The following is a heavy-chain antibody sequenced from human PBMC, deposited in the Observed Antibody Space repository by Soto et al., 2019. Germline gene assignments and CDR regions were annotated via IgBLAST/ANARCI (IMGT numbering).Heavy chain of an antibody. V-gene: IGHV4-30-4*01. D-gene: IGHD5-18*01. J-gene: IGHJ5*01. CDR3: ARVRYCLTGRWLPNWFDS. CDR1: GDFLSNVDYF. Sequence: SETLSLTCSVSGDFLSNVDYFWACIRQPPGQALEYIGYIYKSASTSYNPSFESRVALSVDTSKTPFSQNVTSVTAADTAVYFCARVRYCLTGRWLPNWFDSWGQAALGT. CDR2: IYKSAST.